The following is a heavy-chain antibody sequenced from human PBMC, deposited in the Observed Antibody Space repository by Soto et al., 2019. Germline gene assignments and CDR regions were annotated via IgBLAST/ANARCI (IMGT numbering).Heavy chain of an antibody. CDR1: GGSISSYY. CDR2: IYTSGST. CDR3: ARDLEVAGISDY. J-gene: IGHJ4*02. Sequence: SETLSLTCTVSGGSISSYYWSWIRQPAGKGLEWIGRIYTSGSTNYNPSLKSRVTMSVDTSKNQFSLKLSSVTAADTAVYYCARDLEVAGISDYLGVCTLVTVSS. D-gene: IGHD6-19*01. V-gene: IGHV4-4*07.